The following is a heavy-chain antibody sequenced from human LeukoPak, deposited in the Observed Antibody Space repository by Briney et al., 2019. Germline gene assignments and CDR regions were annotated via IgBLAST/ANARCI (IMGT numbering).Heavy chain of an antibody. CDR1: GYSISTGYY. CDR3: AREPYYDTLTDYYYYFDY. Sequence: SETLSLTCTVSGYSISTGYYWDWIRQPPGKGLEWIGTFYHGGSTYYNPSLKSRVTISVDTSKNQFSLNLTSVTAADTAVYYCAREPYYDTLTDYYYYFDYWGQGTLVTVSS. CDR2: FYHGGST. V-gene: IGHV4-38-2*02. J-gene: IGHJ4*02. D-gene: IGHD3-9*01.